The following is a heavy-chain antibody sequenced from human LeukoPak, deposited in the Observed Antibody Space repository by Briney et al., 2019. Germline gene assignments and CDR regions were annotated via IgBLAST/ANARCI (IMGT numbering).Heavy chain of an antibody. CDR3: AKDLQQWLAHDAFDI. D-gene: IGHD6-19*01. V-gene: IGHV3-23*01. CDR2: IDGGGGGT. J-gene: IGHJ3*02. CDR1: GFTFTGYG. Sequence: GGSLRLSCAASGFTFTGYGMNWVRQVPGKGLEWVSSIDGGGGGTHYADSVKGRFTISRDDSKNTLSLQMNSLRAEDTATYYCAKDLQQWLAHDAFDIWGRGTMVTVSS.